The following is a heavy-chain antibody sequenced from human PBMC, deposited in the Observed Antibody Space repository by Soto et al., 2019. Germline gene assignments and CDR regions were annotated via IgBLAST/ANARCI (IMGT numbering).Heavy chain of an antibody. CDR2: MDQDGSET. V-gene: IGHV3-7*01. Sequence: EVQLVESGGGLVQPGGSLRLSCAASGFTFSTYWMTWVRQPPGKGLEWVANMDQDGSETYYVDSVRGRFTVCRDNAKNSLNLQMNSLRVEDTAVYYCVCGGNFFIYWGQGTLVTVSP. CDR3: VCGGNFFIY. D-gene: IGHD3-16*01. J-gene: IGHJ4*02. CDR1: GFTFSTYW.